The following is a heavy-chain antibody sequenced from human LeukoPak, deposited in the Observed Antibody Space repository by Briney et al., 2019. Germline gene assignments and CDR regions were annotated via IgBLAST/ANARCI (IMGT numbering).Heavy chain of an antibody. CDR3: AGGYYYDSSGYLTDAFDI. CDR2: IIPIFGTA. Sequence: SVKVSCKASGGTFSSYAISWVRQAPGQGLEWMGRIIPIFGTANYAQKFQGRVTITADESTSTAYMELSSLRSEDTAVYYCAGGYYYDSSGYLTDAFDIWGQGTMVTVSS. V-gene: IGHV1-69*13. CDR1: GGTFSSYA. D-gene: IGHD3-22*01. J-gene: IGHJ3*02.